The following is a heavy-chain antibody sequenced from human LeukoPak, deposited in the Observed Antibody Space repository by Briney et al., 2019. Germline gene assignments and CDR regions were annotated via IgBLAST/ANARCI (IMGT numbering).Heavy chain of an antibody. CDR2: INPNSGGT. V-gene: IGHV1-2*02. CDR1: GYTFTGYY. J-gene: IGHJ4*02. CDR3: ARVTSAMTTVDY. D-gene: IGHD4-11*01. Sequence: ASVKVSCKASGYTFTGYYMHWVRQDPGQGLEWMGWINPNSGGTNYAQKFQGRVTMTRDTSISTAYVELSRLRSDDTAVYYCARVTSAMTTVDYWGQGTLVTVSS.